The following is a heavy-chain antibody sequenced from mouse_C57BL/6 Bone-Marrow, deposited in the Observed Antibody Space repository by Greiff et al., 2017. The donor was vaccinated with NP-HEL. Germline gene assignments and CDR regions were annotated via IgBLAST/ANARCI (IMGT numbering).Heavy chain of an antibody. CDR1: GFNIKDDY. V-gene: IGHV14-4*01. CDR3: ARGDYGSSRFGYAMDY. CDR2: IDPENGDT. Sequence: EVQLQESGAELVRPGASVKLSCTASGFNIKDDYMHWVKQRPEQGLEWIGWIDPENGDTEYASKFQGKATITADTSSNTAYLQLSSLTSEDSAVYFCARGDYGSSRFGYAMDYWGQGTSVTVSS. D-gene: IGHD1-1*01. J-gene: IGHJ4*01.